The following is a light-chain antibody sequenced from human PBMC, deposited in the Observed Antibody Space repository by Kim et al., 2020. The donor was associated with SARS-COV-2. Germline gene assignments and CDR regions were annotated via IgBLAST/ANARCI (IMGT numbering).Light chain of an antibody. Sequence: ELTQPPSASGTPGKRVTISCSGSSSNIGSNNVVGYQQLPGAAPNLLIYSNNQRPSGIPDRVSGSRSGTSASLAISVLQSGDEDDYYCAVWDDSLKQGVFGGGTQLTVL. CDR2: SNN. CDR3: AVWDDSLKQGV. V-gene: IGLV1-44*01. J-gene: IGLJ3*02. CDR1: SSNIGSNN.